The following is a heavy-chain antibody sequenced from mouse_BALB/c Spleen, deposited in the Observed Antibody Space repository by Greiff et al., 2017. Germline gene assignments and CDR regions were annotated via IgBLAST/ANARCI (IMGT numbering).Heavy chain of an antibody. D-gene: IGHD2-4*01. CDR1: GYTFTSYW. CDR2: IYPGDGDT. V-gene: IGHV1-87*01. Sequence: VKLMESGAELARPGASVKLSCKASGYTFTSYWMQWVKQRPGQGLEWIGAIYPGDGDTRYTQKFKGKATLTADKSSSTAYMQLSSLASEDSAVYYCSPMITTGAWFAYWGQGTLVTVSA. CDR3: SPMITTGAWFAY. J-gene: IGHJ3*01.